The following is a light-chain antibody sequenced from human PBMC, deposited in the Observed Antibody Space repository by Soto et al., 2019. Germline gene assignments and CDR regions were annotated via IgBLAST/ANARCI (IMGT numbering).Light chain of an antibody. J-gene: IGKJ2*01. CDR2: DVS. CDR1: QRVSTY. CDR3: QQRSNGPMYT. Sequence: EIVLTQSPATLSLSPGERATLSCWASQRVSTYLAWYQQKTGQAPRLLIYDVSNRATGIPARFSGSGFGTDFTLTISSLEPEDFAFYYCQQRSNGPMYTFGQGTTLEIK. V-gene: IGKV3-11*01.